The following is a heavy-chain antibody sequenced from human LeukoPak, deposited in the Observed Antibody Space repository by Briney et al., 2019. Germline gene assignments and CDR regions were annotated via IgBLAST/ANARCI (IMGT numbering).Heavy chain of an antibody. CDR1: GGTFSSYA. CDR3: ARDRGTGTSEGGIDY. CDR2: IIPIFGIA. D-gene: IGHD1-1*01. J-gene: IGHJ4*02. Sequence: SVKVSCKASGGTFSSYAISWVRQAPGQGLEWMGRIIPIFGIANYAQKFQGRVTITADKSTSTAYMELSRLRSEDTAVYYCARDRGTGTSEGGIDYWGQGTLVTVSS. V-gene: IGHV1-69*04.